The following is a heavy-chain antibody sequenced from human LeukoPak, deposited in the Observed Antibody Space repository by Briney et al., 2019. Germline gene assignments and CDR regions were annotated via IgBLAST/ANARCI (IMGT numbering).Heavy chain of an antibody. J-gene: IGHJ4*02. D-gene: IGHD5/OR15-5a*01. CDR1: GFTVSSNY. Sequence: GGSLRLSCAASGFTVSSNYMTWVRQAPGQGLEWVSVIYFGGTTYYADSVKGRFTISRDNSKNTVYLQMNGLRVEDTAVYYCARGDGVYVYWGQGTLVTVSS. V-gene: IGHV3-53*01. CDR2: IYFGGTT. CDR3: ARGDGVYVY.